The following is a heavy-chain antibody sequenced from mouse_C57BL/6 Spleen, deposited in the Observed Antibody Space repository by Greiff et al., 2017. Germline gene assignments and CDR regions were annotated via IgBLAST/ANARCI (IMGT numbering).Heavy chain of an antibody. Sequence: VHVKQSGPELVKPGASVKISCKASGYSFTDYNMNWVKQSNGKSLEWIGVINPNYGTTSYNQKFKGKATLTVDQSSSTAYMQLNSLTSEYAAVYYGASENSNYCWFAYWGQGTLVTVSA. D-gene: IGHD2-5*01. CDR1: GYSFTDYN. CDR2: INPNYGTT. CDR3: ASENSNYCWFAY. J-gene: IGHJ3*01. V-gene: IGHV1-39*01.